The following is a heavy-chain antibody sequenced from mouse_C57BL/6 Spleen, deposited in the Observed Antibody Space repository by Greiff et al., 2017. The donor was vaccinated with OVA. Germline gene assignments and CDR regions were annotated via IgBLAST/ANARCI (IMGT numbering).Heavy chain of an antibody. J-gene: IGHJ2*01. CDR3: GRQVTTVVAIDY. CDR2: ISSGSSTI. V-gene: IGHV5-17*01. D-gene: IGHD1-1*01. Sequence: DVMLVESGGGLVKPGGSLKLSCAASGFTFSDYGMHWVRQAPEKGLEWVAYISSGSSTIYYADTVKGRFTISRDNAKNTLFLQMTSLRSEDTAMYYCGRQVTTVVAIDYWGQGTTLTVSS. CDR1: GFTFSDYG.